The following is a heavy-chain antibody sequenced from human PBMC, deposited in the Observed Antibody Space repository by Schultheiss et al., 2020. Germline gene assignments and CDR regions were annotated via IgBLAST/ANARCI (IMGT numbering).Heavy chain of an antibody. V-gene: IGHV3-23*01. CDR1: GFTFSSYA. CDR2: ISGNGRNT. D-gene: IGHD6-19*01. CDR3: ATYVSGWYNAFDI. Sequence: GGSLRLSCAASGFTFSSYAMSWVRQAPGKGLEWVSAISGNGRNTFYVHSVKRRFTISRENAKNSLYLQMNSLRAEDTALYYCATYVSGWYNAFDIWGRGTMVTVSS. J-gene: IGHJ3*02.